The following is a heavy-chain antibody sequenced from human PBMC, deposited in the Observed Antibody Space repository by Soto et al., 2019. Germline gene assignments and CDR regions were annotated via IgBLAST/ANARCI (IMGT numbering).Heavy chain of an antibody. CDR2: IRSKANSYAT. V-gene: IGHV3-73*02. CDR1: GFTFSGSA. Sequence: EVQLVESGGGLVQPGGSLKLSCAASGFTFSGSAMHWVRQASGKGLEWVGRIRSKANSYATAYAASVKGRFTVSRDDSKNTASLQMRSLNIEQTAVYYCGRPPYYASGSYEGYWGQGILLIDYS. D-gene: IGHD3-10*01. J-gene: IGHJ4*02. CDR3: GRPPYYASGSYEGY.